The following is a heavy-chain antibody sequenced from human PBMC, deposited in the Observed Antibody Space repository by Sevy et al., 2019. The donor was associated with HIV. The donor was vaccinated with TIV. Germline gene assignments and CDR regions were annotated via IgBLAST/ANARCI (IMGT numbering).Heavy chain of an antibody. CDR2: ISYDGSNK. CDR1: GFTFSSYA. D-gene: IGHD6-19*01. Sequence: GGSLRLSCAASGFTFSSYAMHWVRQAPGKGLEWVAVISYDGSNKYYAVSVKGRFTISRDNSKNTLYLQMNSLRAEDTAVYYCARDSRAVAGTGYFDYWGQGTLVTVSS. J-gene: IGHJ4*02. V-gene: IGHV3-30-3*01. CDR3: ARDSRAVAGTGYFDY.